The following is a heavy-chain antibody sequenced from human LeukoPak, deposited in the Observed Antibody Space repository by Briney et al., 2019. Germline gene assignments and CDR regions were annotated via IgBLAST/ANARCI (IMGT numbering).Heavy chain of an antibody. CDR1: GGSISSYY. D-gene: IGHD3-22*01. CDR2: IYYSGST. J-gene: IGHJ4*02. V-gene: IGHV4-59*12. CDR3: ARDLGAYDSSGFDY. Sequence: SETLSLTCTVSGGSISSYYWSWIRQPPGKGLEWIGYIYYSGSTYYNPSLKSRVTISVDTSKNQFSLKLSSVTAADTAVYYCARDLGAYDSSGFDYWGQGTLVTVSS.